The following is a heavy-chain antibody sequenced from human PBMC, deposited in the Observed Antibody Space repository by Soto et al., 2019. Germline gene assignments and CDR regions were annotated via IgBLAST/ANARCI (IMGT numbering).Heavy chain of an antibody. Sequence: SETLSLTCTVSGGSISNYYWSWIRQPPGKGLEWIGSIYNSGSTNYNPSLKSRVTISVDTSKNQFSLKLSSVTAADTAVYYCASPKIAFYNWFDPWGQGTLVTVSS. V-gene: IGHV4-4*08. D-gene: IGHD3-3*02. CDR1: GGSISNYY. CDR2: IYNSGST. J-gene: IGHJ5*02. CDR3: ASPKIAFYNWFDP.